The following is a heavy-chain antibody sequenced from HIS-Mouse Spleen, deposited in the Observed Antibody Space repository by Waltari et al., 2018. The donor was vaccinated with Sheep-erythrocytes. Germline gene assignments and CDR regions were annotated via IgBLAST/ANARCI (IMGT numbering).Heavy chain of an antibody. CDR1: GYTFTGYY. Sequence: QVQLVQSGAEVKKPGASVKVSCKASGYTFTGYYMHWVRQAPGQGLEWMGWINPNSGGTNYAQKLQGRGTMTRKTSNSTAYMELSRLGSDDTAVYYCARGYCSSTSCYGYFQHWGQGTLVTVSS. CDR2: INPNSGGT. CDR3: ARGYCSSTSCYGYFQH. J-gene: IGHJ1*01. D-gene: IGHD2-2*01. V-gene: IGHV1-2*02.